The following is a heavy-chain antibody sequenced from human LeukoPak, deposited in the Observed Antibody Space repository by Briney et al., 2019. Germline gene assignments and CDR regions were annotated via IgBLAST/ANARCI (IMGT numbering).Heavy chain of an antibody. CDR2: IYHTGST. CDR3: ARGYSSSWYLNWFDP. V-gene: IGHV4-38-2*02. J-gene: IGHJ5*02. Sequence: SETLSLTCTVSGYSISSGYYWAWLRQTPGKGLEWIGNIYHTGSTYYNPSLKSRVTISVDTSRNQFSLKLNSVTAADTAVYYCARGYSSSWYLNWFDPWGQGALVTVSS. D-gene: IGHD6-13*01. CDR1: GYSISSGYY.